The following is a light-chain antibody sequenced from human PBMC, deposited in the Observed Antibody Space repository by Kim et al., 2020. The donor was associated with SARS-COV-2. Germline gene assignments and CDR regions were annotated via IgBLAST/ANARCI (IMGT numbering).Light chain of an antibody. CDR2: KDS. V-gene: IGLV3-27*01. Sequence: SVSPGQTASVTCSGDVLAKKYARWFQQKPGQAPVLVIYKDSERPSGIPGRFSGSSSGTTVTLTISGAQVEDEADYYCYSAADNIGVFGGGTKLTVL. CDR3: YSAADNIGV. J-gene: IGLJ3*02. CDR1: VLAKKY.